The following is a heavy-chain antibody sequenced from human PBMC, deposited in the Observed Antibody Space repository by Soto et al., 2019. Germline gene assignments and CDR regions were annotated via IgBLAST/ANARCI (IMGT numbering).Heavy chain of an antibody. V-gene: IGHV3-30-3*01. J-gene: IGHJ4*02. CDR1: GFTFSSYA. CDR3: ARGSRTGIAVAAY. Sequence: VQLVESGGGLVQPGGSLRLSCAASGFTFSSYAMHWVRQAPGKGLEWVAVISYDGSNKYYADSVKGRFTISRDNSKNTLYLQMNSLRAEDTAVYYCARGSRTGIAVAAYWGQGTLVTVSS. CDR2: ISYDGSNK. D-gene: IGHD6-19*01.